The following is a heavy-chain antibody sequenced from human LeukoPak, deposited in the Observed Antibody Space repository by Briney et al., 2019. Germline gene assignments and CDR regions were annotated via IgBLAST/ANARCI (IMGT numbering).Heavy chain of an antibody. CDR1: GGSISNYY. V-gene: IGHV4-59*01. Sequence: SETLSLTCRISGGSISNYYWSWIRQSPGKGLEWIGFAYYGGSSNYNPSLKSRVTMSLDKSENQFSLRLRSVTAADTAMYYCARDGGTMTGHMYYFDHWGQGALVTVSA. CDR3: ARDGGTMTGHMYYFDH. CDR2: AYYGGSS. D-gene: IGHD1-1*01. J-gene: IGHJ4*02.